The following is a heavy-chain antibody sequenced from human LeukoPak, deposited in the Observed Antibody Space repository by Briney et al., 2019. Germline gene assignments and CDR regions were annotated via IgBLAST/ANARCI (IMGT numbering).Heavy chain of an antibody. CDR2: ISSSSSYI. CDR1: GFTFSSYS. J-gene: IGHJ1*01. D-gene: IGHD2-2*01. Sequence: GGSLRLSCAASGFTFSSYSMNWVRQAPGKGLEWVSSISSSSSYIYYADSVKGRFTISRDNSKNTLYLQMNSLRAEDTAVYYCTYCSSTSCYGYFQHWGQGTLVTVSS. CDR3: TYCSSTSCYGYFQH. V-gene: IGHV3-21*01.